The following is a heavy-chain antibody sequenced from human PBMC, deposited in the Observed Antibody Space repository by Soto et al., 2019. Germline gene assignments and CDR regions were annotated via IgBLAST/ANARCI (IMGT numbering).Heavy chain of an antibody. J-gene: IGHJ5*02. CDR2: IYFSGST. V-gene: IGHV4-59*01. D-gene: IGHD2-15*01. Sequence: PSETLSLTCTVSGASISQYYWSWIRQPPGKGLAWIGYIYFSGSTNYNPSLKSRVTMSVEMSKNQFSLKLTSGAVAATAGRYWGRDLNWDSCSGGRRYPSHNLEPWGKGNQVTVS. CDR1: GASISQYY. CDR3: GRDLNWDSCSGGRRYPSHNLEP.